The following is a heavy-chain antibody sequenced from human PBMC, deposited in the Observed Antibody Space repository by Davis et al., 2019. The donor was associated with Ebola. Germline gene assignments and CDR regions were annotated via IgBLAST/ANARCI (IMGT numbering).Heavy chain of an antibody. CDR3: AREGAGVDIVVVPAAPIVGGYYYYYMDV. CDR2: INAGNGNT. J-gene: IGHJ6*03. V-gene: IGHV1-3*01. CDR1: GYTFTSYA. Sequence: ASVKVSCKASGYTFTSYAMHWVRQAPGQRLEWMGWINAGNGNTKYSQKFQGRVTITRDTSASTAYMELSSLRSEDTAVYYCAREGAGVDIVVVPAAPIVGGYYYYYMDVWGKGTTVTVSS. D-gene: IGHD2-2*03.